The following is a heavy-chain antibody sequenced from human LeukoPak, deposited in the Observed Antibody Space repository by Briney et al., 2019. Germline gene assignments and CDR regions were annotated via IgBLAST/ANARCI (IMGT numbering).Heavy chain of an antibody. CDR2: INPNSGGT. CDR3: ARVSTIIGWSPPSY. D-gene: IGHD6-19*01. CDR1: GYTFTGYY. Sequence: ASVKVSCKASGYTFTGYYMHWVRQAPGQGLEWMGWINPNSGGTNYAQKFQGWVTMTRDTSISTAYMELSRLRSDDTAVYYCARVSTIIGWSPPSYWGLGTLVTVSS. V-gene: IGHV1-2*04. J-gene: IGHJ4*02.